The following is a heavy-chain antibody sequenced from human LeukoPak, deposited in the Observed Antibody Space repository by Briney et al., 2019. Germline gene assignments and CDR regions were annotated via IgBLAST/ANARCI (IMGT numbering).Heavy chain of an antibody. CDR1: GYTFTSYD. CDR3: AREGVAGTGLDY. D-gene: IGHD6-13*01. V-gene: IGHV1-46*01. Sequence: GASVKVSCKASGYTFTSYDINWVRQAPGQGLEWMGIINPSGGTSYAQKLQGRITMTRDTSTSTLYMELSSLRSEDTAVYYCAREGVAGTGLDYWGQGTLVTVSS. J-gene: IGHJ4*02. CDR2: INPSGGT.